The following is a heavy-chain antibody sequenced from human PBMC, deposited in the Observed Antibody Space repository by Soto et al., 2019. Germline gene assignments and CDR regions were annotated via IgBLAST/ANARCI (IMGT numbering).Heavy chain of an antibody. V-gene: IGHV1-3*01. D-gene: IGHD2-2*01. J-gene: IGHJ4*02. Sequence: ASVKVSFKASGYTFSGYAIRWVRQAPGQRLEWMGWINGGNGDTKYSQKFQGRVTITRGTSASTAYMELTSLRSEDTAIYHCARGYCSSTSCQYYLDFWGQGTPVTVSS. CDR2: INGGNGDT. CDR3: ARGYCSSTSCQYYLDF. CDR1: GYTFSGYA.